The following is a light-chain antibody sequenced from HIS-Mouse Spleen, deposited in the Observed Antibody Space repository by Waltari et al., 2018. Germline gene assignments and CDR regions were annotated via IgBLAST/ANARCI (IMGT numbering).Light chain of an antibody. J-gene: IGLJ3*02. CDR1: SSDVGSYNL. CDR3: CSYAGSSTWV. Sequence: QSALTQPASVSGSPGQSITISCTGTSSDVGSYNLFSWYQQPPGKAPKLIIYEGRKRPSGVSNRFSGSKSGNTASLTISGLQAEDEADYYCCSYAGSSTWVFGGGTKLTVL. V-gene: IGLV2-23*01. CDR2: EGR.